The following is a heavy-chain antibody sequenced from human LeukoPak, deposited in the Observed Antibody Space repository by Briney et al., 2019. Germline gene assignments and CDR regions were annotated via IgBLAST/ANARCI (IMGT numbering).Heavy chain of an antibody. CDR2: IYYSGST. V-gene: IGHV4-39*01. CDR1: GGSISSSSYY. Sequence: PSETLSLTCTVSGGSISSSSYYWGWIRQPPGKGLEWIGSIYYSGSTYYNPSLKSRVTISVDTSKNQFSLKLSSVTAADTAVYYCARLEPSPAWFDPWGQGTLVTVSS. D-gene: IGHD1-1*01. J-gene: IGHJ5*02. CDR3: ARLEPSPAWFDP.